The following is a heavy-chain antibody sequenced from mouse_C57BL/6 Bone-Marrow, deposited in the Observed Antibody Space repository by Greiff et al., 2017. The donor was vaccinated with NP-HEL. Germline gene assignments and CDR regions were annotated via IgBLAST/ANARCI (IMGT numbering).Heavy chain of an antibody. V-gene: IGHV1-63*01. J-gene: IGHJ2*01. Sequence: QVQLQQSGAELVRPGTSVKMSCKASGYTFTNYWIGWAKQRPGHGLEWIGDIYPGGGYTNYNEKFKGKATLTADKSASTAYMQFSSLTSEDSATYYCARCGYYGFAYWGQGTTLTVSS. D-gene: IGHD1-1*01. CDR1: GYTFTNYW. CDR2: IYPGGGYT. CDR3: ARCGYYGFAY.